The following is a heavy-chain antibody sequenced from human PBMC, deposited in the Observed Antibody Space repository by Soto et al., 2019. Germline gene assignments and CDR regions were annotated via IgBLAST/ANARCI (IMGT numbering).Heavy chain of an antibody. Sequence: TLVNPTQTLTLTCTFSGFSLSTSGVGVGWIRQPPGKALEWLALIYWDDDKRYSPSLESRLTITKDTSKNQVVLTMTNMDPVDTATYYCAHMWNYYYYYGMDVWGQGTTVTVSS. J-gene: IGHJ6*02. CDR1: GFSLSTSGVG. CDR3: AHMWNYYYYYGMDV. V-gene: IGHV2-5*02. CDR2: IYWDDDK. D-gene: IGHD2-21*01.